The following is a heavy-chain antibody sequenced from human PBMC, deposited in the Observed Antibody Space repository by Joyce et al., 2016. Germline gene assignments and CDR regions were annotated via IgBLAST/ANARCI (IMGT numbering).Heavy chain of an antibody. V-gene: IGHV4-39*01. J-gene: IGHJ5*02. D-gene: IGHD2-21*01. CDR3: ARHSVPVTGDEGAWFDP. CDR2: ISYSGSP. CDR1: GGSISSSEYY. Sequence: QLLLQASGPRLVTPSETLSLTCIVSGGSISSSEYYWGWIRQPPGRGLEWIRSISYSGSPCYTQSLQGRVTISVDTCKSQCSLPVDSGTAADTAVYYCARHSVPVTGDEGAWFDPWGQGTLVPVSS.